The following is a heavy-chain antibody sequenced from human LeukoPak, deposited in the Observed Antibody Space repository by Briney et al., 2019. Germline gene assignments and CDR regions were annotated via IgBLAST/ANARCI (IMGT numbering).Heavy chain of an antibody. J-gene: IGHJ4*02. V-gene: IGHV4-4*07. D-gene: IGHD2-15*01. CDR2: IYTGGST. CDR3: ARGVFQGRATRFDY. CDR1: GGSISDYY. Sequence: SETLSLTCTVSGGSISDYYWSWIRQPAGEGLEWIGRIYTGGSTDYNPSLKSRVTMSGDTSKNQFPLKLSAVTAADTAVYYCARGVFQGRATRFDYWGQGTLVTVSS.